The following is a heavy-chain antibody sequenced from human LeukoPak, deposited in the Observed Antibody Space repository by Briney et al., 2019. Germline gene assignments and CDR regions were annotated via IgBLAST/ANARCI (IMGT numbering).Heavy chain of an antibody. D-gene: IGHD6-13*01. V-gene: IGHV3-30*18. CDR3: AKAVGRYSSSSWVDY. CDR1: GFTFSSYG. J-gene: IGHJ4*02. CDR2: ISYDGSNT. Sequence: PGRSLRLSCAASGFTFSSYGMHWVRQAPGKGLEWVAVISYDGSNTYYADSVKGRFTISRDNSKKTLYLQMNSLRPEDTAVYYCAKAVGRYSSSSWVDYWGQGTLVTVSS.